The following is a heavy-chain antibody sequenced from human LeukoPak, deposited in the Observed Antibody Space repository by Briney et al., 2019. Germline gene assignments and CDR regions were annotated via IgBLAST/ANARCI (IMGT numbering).Heavy chain of an antibody. CDR1: GITFSSYG. Sequence: GGSLRLSCAASGITFSSYGMSWVRQAPGKGLEWVSSISSTGGTTYYADSVKGRFTISRDNSKNTLYLQMNSLRAEDTAVYYCASLRETWIRRHSVDYWGQGTLVTVSS. J-gene: IGHJ4*02. V-gene: IGHV3-23*01. D-gene: IGHD5-18*01. CDR3: ASLRETWIRRHSVDY. CDR2: ISSTGGTT.